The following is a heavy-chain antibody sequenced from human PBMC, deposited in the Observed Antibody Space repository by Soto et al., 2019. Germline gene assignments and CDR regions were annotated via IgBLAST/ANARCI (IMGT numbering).Heavy chain of an antibody. CDR2: ISAHNGNT. V-gene: IGHV1-18*01. J-gene: IGHJ4*02. CDR3: ARGGYGDY. CDR1: GYAFTTYG. D-gene: IGHD1-1*01. Sequence: QVHLVQSGAEGKKPGASVKVSCQGSGYAFTTYGITWVRQAPGRGLEWMGWISAHNGNTNYAQKLQGRVTVTRATSTSTAYMGLRSLRSAGTALYYCARGGYGDYWGQGALVTVSS.